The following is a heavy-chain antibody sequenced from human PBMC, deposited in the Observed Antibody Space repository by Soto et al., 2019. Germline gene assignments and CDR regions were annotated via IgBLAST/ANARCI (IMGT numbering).Heavy chain of an antibody. CDR3: ARIYCTSTTCYVVS. Sequence: SETLSLTCTVSGGSVSSNDYYWSWIRQPPGKGLEWIGEITHTGRTNYNPSLKSRVTISVDTSKNEFSLKLSSVTAVDTSVYYCARIYCTSTTCYVVSWGQGTLVTVSS. CDR1: GGSVSSNDYY. V-gene: IGHV4-34*01. J-gene: IGHJ4*02. CDR2: ITHTGRT. D-gene: IGHD2-2*01.